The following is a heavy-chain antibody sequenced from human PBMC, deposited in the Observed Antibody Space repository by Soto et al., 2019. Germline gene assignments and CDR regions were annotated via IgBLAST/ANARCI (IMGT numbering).Heavy chain of an antibody. CDR1: GYTFTGYY. Sequence: ASVKVSCKASGYTFTGYYMHWVRRAPGQGLEWMGWINPNSGGTNYAQKFQGWVTMTRDTSISTAYMELSRLRSDDTAVYYCARDSVADKFNWFDPWGQGTLVTVSS. CDR3: ARDSVADKFNWFDP. CDR2: INPNSGGT. D-gene: IGHD6-19*01. J-gene: IGHJ5*02. V-gene: IGHV1-2*04.